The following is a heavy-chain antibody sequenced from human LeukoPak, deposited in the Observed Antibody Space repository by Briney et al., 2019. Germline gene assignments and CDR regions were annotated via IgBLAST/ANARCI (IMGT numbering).Heavy chain of an antibody. CDR3: ARVALITIHENDAFDI. D-gene: IGHD3-3*01. CDR1: GFSITTGYY. Sequence: SETLSLTCTVSGFSITTGYYWAWIRQPPGKGLEWIGTIFRIGSTYQNPSLKSRVTISIDSSKNQFSLILTSVTAADTAVYYCARVALITIHENDAFDIWGQGTVVTVSS. CDR2: IFRIGST. J-gene: IGHJ3*02. V-gene: IGHV4-38-2*02.